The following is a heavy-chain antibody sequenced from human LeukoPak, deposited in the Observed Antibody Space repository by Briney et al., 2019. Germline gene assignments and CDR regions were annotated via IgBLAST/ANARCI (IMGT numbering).Heavy chain of an antibody. J-gene: IGHJ4*02. CDR2: ISSSGSTI. V-gene: IGHV3-48*04. CDR3: ARPYSSSSDY. CDR1: GFTFSGYS. D-gene: IGHD6-6*01. Sequence: GGSLRLSCVVSGFTFSGYSMNWVRQAPGKGLEWVSYISSSGSTIYYADSVKGRFTISRDNAKNSLYLQMNSLRAEDTAVYYCARPYSSSSDYWGQGTLVTVSS.